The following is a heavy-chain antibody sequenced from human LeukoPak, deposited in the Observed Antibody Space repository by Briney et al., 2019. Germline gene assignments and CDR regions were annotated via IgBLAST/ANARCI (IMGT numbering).Heavy chain of an antibody. V-gene: IGHV5-51*01. Sequence: GESLKISCKGSGYSFTSYWIGWVRQMPGKGLEWMGIIFPADSDIRYSPSFQGQVTISADKSISTAYLQRSSLKASDTAMYYCARLLMTTVIPTSDYYHGMDVWGQGTTVTVS. D-gene: IGHD4-11*01. CDR1: GYSFTSYW. J-gene: IGHJ6*02. CDR2: IFPADSDI. CDR3: ARLLMTTVIPTSDYYHGMDV.